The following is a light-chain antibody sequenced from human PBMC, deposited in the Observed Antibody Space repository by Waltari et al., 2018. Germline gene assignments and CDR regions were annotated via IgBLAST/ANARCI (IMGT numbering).Light chain of an antibody. CDR1: SSNLGNNY. J-gene: IGLJ3*02. Sequence: QSVLTQPPSVSAAPGPKVTISCSGSSSNLGNNYVSWYQQLPGTAPKLLIYDNNKRPSGIPDRFSGSKSGTSATLGITGLQTGDEADYYCGTWDSSLSARVFGGGTKLTVL. CDR2: DNN. V-gene: IGLV1-51*01. CDR3: GTWDSSLSARV.